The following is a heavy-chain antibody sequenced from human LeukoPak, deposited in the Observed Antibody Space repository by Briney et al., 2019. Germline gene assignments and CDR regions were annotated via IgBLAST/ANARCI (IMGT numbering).Heavy chain of an antibody. Sequence: GGSLRLSCAASGFTFSSYAMSWVRQAPGKGLEWVSAISGSGGSTYYADSVKGRFIISRDNSKNTLYLQMNSLRAEDTAVYYCAKEGLYYYDSSGKRGDAFDIWGQGTMVTVSS. V-gene: IGHV3-23*01. CDR1: GFTFSSYA. CDR2: ISGSGGST. J-gene: IGHJ3*02. CDR3: AKEGLYYYDSSGKRGDAFDI. D-gene: IGHD3-22*01.